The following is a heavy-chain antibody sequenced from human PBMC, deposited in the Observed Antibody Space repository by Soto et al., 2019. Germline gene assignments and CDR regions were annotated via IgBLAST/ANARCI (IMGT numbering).Heavy chain of an antibody. Sequence: GASVKVSCKASGYTFTGYYMHWVRQAPGQGLEWMGWINPNSGGTHNAQKFQGWVTMTRDTSINTAYMELSSLKSDDTAVYYCGREASSGGYDAWGQGTLVTVSS. CDR2: INPNSGGT. CDR3: GREASSGGYDA. J-gene: IGHJ5*02. V-gene: IGHV1-2*04. CDR1: GYTFTGYY. D-gene: IGHD6-19*01.